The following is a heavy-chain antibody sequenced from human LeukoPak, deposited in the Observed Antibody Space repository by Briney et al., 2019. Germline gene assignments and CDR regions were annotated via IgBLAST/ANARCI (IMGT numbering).Heavy chain of an antibody. CDR1: GYTFTSYY. D-gene: IGHD4-17*01. CDR2: INPSGGDT. CDR3: ARDWDGDRYYFDY. J-gene: IGHJ4*02. Sequence: ASVKVSCKPSGYTFTSYYMHWVRQAPGQGLEWMGIINPSGGDTTYVQKFQGRVTMTRDTSTSTVYMELSSLRSEDTAVYFCARDWDGDRYYFDYWGQGTLVTVSS. V-gene: IGHV1-46*01.